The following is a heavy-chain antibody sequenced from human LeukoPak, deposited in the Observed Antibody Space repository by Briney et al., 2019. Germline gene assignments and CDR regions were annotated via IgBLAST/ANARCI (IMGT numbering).Heavy chain of an antibody. V-gene: IGHV5-51*01. CDR2: IYPGDSDT. CDR3: ARRGGTSEEYDY. Sequence: GESLKISCKGFGYSFTSYWIAWVRQMPGKGLEWMGVIYPGDSDTRYSPSFQGQVTISADKSISTAHLQWSSLKASDTAMYYRARRGGTSEEYDYWGQGTLVTVSS. D-gene: IGHD4-23*01. CDR1: GYSFTSYW. J-gene: IGHJ4*02.